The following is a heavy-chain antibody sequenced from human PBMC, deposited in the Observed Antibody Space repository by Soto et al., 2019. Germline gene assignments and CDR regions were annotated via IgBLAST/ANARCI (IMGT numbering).Heavy chain of an antibody. J-gene: IGHJ5*02. V-gene: IGHV5-51*01. CDR1: GYSFTSYW. D-gene: IGHD3-16*02. Sequence: GESLKISCKGSGYSFTSYWIGWVRQMPGKGLEWMGIIYPGDSDTRYSPSFQGQVTISADKSISTAYLQWSSLKASDTAMYYCARHAEWGSYRTYNWFDPWGQGTLVTVSS. CDR2: IYPGDSDT. CDR3: ARHAEWGSYRTYNWFDP.